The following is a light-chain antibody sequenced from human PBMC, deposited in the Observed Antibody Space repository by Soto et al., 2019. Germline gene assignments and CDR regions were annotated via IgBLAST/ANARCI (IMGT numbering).Light chain of an antibody. Sequence: DIHMPHSPSTLSASVGDRVTITCRASQSISSWLAWYQKKPGKAPKLLIYGASSRATGIPDRFSGSGSGTELTLTISSLQSEDFAVYYCQQYNNWPLGTFGQGTKVDIK. CDR1: QSISSW. CDR2: GAS. CDR3: QQYNNWPLGT. J-gene: IGKJ1*01. V-gene: IGKV1-5*01.